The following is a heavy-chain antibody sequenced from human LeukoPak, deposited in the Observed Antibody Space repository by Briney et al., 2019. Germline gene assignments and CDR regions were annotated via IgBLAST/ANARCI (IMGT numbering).Heavy chain of an antibody. J-gene: IGHJ4*02. CDR3: ARARGAVVAASYYFDY. Sequence: GGSLRLSCAASGFTFSSYGMHWVRQAPGKGLEWVAVIWYDGSNKYYADSVKGRFTISRDISKNTLYLQMNSLRAEDTAVYYCARARGAVVAASYYFDYWGQGTLVTVSS. D-gene: IGHD2-15*01. V-gene: IGHV3-33*01. CDR2: IWYDGSNK. CDR1: GFTFSSYG.